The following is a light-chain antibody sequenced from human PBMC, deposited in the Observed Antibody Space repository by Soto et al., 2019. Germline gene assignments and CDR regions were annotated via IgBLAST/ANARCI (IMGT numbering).Light chain of an antibody. CDR3: QQSYSSSWT. J-gene: IGKJ1*01. Sequence: DIQMTQSPSSLSASVGDRVTITCRASQSISNLLNWYQHKPGKAPKLLLYGTSTLQSGVPSRFTGSGSGTDSTLTISSLQREDFATYYCQQSYSSSWTFGQGTKVEIK. CDR1: QSISNL. V-gene: IGKV1-39*01. CDR2: GTS.